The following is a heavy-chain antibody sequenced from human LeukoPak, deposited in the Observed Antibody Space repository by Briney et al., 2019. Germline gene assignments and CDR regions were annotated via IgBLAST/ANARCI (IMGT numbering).Heavy chain of an antibody. V-gene: IGHV3-21*01. CDR3: ATGPPQLDIPQAPLDY. J-gene: IGHJ4*02. CDR2: ISSTSTHI. Sequence: PGGSLRLSCAASGFTFSSYSMNWVRQAPGKGLEWVSSISSTSTHIFYAASLEGRFTISRDNAKNSLFLHMNSLRAEDTAVYYCATGPPQLDIPQAPLDYWGQGTLVTVSS. D-gene: IGHD2-15*01. CDR1: GFTFSSYS.